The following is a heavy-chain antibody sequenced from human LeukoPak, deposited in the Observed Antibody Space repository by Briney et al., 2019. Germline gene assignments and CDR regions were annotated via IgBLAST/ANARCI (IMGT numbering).Heavy chain of an antibody. J-gene: IGHJ5*02. CDR2: IIPIFGTA. V-gene: IGHV1-69*06. D-gene: IGHD2-2*01. CDR3: ARERYCSSTSCYLWFDP. CDR1: GVTFSSYA. Sequence: SVKVSCKASGVTFSSYAISRVRRAPGQGLEWMGGIIPIFGTANYAQKFQGKVTITADKSTSTAYMELSSLRSEDTAVYYCARERYCSSTSCYLWFDPWGQGTLVTVSS.